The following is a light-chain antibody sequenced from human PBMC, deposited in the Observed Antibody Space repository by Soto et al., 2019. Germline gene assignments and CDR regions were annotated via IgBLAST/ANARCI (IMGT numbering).Light chain of an antibody. Sequence: EIVMTQSPATLSVSPGERATLSCRASESVSNNLAWYQQKFGQAPRLLIYHASTRATGIPARFSGSGSGTELTLTISSLQSEDFAVYYCQQRSNWPPRFTFGPGTKVDIK. CDR1: ESVSNN. J-gene: IGKJ3*01. V-gene: IGKV3-15*01. CDR3: QQRSNWPPRFT. CDR2: HAS.